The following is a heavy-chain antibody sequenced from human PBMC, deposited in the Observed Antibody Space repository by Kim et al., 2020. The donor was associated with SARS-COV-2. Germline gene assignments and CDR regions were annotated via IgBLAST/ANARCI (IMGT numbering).Heavy chain of an antibody. CDR1: GFTFSSYS. V-gene: IGHV3-21*01. D-gene: IGHD3-22*01. CDR2: ISSSSSYI. Sequence: GGSLRLSCAASGFTFSSYSMNWVRLAPGKGLEWVSSISSSSSYIYYADSVKGRFTISRDNAKNSLYLQMNSLRAEDTAVYYCARDPYYYDSSGYYYGLFDYWGQGTLVTVSS. J-gene: IGHJ4*02. CDR3: ARDPYYYDSSGYYYGLFDY.